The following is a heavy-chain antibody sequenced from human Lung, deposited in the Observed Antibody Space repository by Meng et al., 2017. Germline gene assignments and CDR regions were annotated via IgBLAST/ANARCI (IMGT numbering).Heavy chain of an antibody. CDR2: VYHSGST. D-gene: IGHD3-22*01. Sequence: QVQLQESSPGLVKPSGTLSLTCAVSGGSISSNNWWSWVRQTPGRGLEWFGEVYHSGSTNYNPSLKSRVIISVNNSKNQFSLKLTSVTAADTAVYYCARDDSGYADFDSWGQGTLVTVSS. CDR3: ARDDSGYADFDS. V-gene: IGHV4-4*02. J-gene: IGHJ4*02. CDR1: GGSISSNNW.